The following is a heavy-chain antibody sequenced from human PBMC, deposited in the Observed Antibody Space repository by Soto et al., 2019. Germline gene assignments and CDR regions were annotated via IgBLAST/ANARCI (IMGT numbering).Heavy chain of an antibody. Sequence: EVQLLESGGGLVQPGESLRLSCAASGFTFSSYAMSWVRQAPGKGLEWVSVISGSDDSTYYADSVKGRFTISRDNSKNTLYLQMNSLRAEDTXXYYXXXXXXSSTFDYWGQGTLVTVSS. J-gene: IGHJ4*02. CDR1: GFTFSSYA. CDR2: ISGSDDST. D-gene: IGHD6-6*01. V-gene: IGHV3-23*01. CDR3: XXXXXSSTFDY.